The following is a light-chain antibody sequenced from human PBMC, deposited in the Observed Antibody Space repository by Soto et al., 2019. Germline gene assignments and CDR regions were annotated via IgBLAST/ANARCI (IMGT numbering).Light chain of an antibody. V-gene: IGKV1-5*01. CDR1: QSISSW. J-gene: IGKJ4*01. Sequence: DIQMTRSPSTLSASVGDRVTITCRASQSISSWLAWYQQKLGRAPRLLIYDASSLESGVPSRFSGSGYGTEFTLTISSLQPDDFATYYCQQYNTYSSLTFGGRTKVDSK. CDR2: DAS. CDR3: QQYNTYSSLT.